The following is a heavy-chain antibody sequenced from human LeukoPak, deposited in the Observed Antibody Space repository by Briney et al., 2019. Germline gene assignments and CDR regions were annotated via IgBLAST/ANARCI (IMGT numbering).Heavy chain of an antibody. J-gene: IGHJ4*02. D-gene: IGHD3-22*01. CDR3: ARDGVNYYDSSGYHYYFDY. V-gene: IGHV1-46*01. Sequence: ASVKVSCKAFGYTFTSNYMHWVRQAPGQGPEWMGVISPSGGSTSYAQKFQGRVTMTRDMSTSTVYMELSSLRSEDTAVYYCARDGVNYYDSSGYHYYFDYWGQGTLVTVSS. CDR2: ISPSGGST. CDR1: GYTFTSNY.